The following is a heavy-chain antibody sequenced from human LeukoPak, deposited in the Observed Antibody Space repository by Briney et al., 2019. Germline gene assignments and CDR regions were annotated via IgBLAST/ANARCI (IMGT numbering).Heavy chain of an antibody. J-gene: IGHJ4*02. CDR1: GFSFGDDA. D-gene: IGHD3-22*01. V-gene: IGHV3-49*04. CDR3: TRDRYYYDSSGYYRYFDY. CDR2: IRSKAYGGTT. Sequence: SGGSLRLSCTASGFSFGDDAASWVRQAPGKGLEWVGFIRSKAYGGTTEYAASVKGRFTISRDDSKSIAYLQMNSLKTEDTAVYYCTRDRYYYDSSGYYRYFDYWGQGTLVTVSS.